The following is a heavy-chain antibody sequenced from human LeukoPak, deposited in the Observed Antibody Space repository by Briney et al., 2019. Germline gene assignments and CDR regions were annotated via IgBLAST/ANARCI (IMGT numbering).Heavy chain of an antibody. CDR1: GGSISSYY. CDR2: IYYSGST. D-gene: IGHD3-10*01. CDR3: AKSGVYYPTYYFDY. J-gene: IGHJ4*02. Sequence: PSETLSLTCTVSGGSISSYYWSWIRQPPGKGLEWIGYIYYSGSTDYNPSLKSRVTISIDTSKNQFSLKLSSVTAADTAVYYCAKSGVYYPTYYFDYWGQGTLVTVSS. V-gene: IGHV4-59*01.